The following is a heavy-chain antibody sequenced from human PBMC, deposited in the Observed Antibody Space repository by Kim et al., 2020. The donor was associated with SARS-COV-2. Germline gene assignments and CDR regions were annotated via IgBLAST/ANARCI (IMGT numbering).Heavy chain of an antibody. J-gene: IGHJ4*02. CDR1: GFTFSSCV. V-gene: IGHV3-30-3*01. D-gene: IGHD2-21*01. CDR2: ISSDGNNK. Sequence: GGSLRLSCAASGFTFSSCVMHWVRQAPGKGLEWVAVISSDGNNKHYTDSVKGRFTISRDNSQNTLYLQMNSLKAEDTAVYFCARDTLAPGGDIDYWGQGTLVTVSS. CDR3: ARDTLAPGGDIDY.